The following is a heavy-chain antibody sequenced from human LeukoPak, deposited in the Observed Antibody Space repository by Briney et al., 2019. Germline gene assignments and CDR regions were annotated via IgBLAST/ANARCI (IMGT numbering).Heavy chain of an antibody. V-gene: IGHV3-48*03. D-gene: IGHD2-21*01. J-gene: IGHJ4*02. CDR1: GFTFSNYW. CDR3: CGASFNY. CDR2: ISSSATTI. Sequence: GGSLRLSCAASGFTFSNYWMNWVRQAPGKGLEWVSYISSSATTIKYADSVKGRFTISGDNAKNSLYLQMNSLRAEDTAVYYCCGASFNYWGQGTLVTVSS.